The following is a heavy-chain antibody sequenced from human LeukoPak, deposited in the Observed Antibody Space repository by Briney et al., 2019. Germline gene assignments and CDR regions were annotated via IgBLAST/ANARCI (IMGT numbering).Heavy chain of an antibody. CDR2: ISYDGSNK. D-gene: IGHD3-9*01. J-gene: IGHJ4*02. Sequence: GGSLRLSCAASGFTFSSYAMHWVRQAPGKGLEWVAVISYDGSNKYYADSVKGRFTISRDNSKNTLYLQMNSLRAEDTAVYYCARDSVDILTGYYRLNSVYWGQGTLVTVSS. V-gene: IGHV3-30*04. CDR1: GFTFSSYA. CDR3: ARDSVDILTGYYRLNSVY.